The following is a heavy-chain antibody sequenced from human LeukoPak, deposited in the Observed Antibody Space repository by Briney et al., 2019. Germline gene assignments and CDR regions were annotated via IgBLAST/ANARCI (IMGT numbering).Heavy chain of an antibody. V-gene: IGHV3-48*01. Sequence: GGSLRLSCAASGFTFSTYSMNWVRQAPGKGLEWVSYISSSSSTIYYADSVKGRFTISRDNAKNSLYLQMNSLRAEDTAVYYCARTPPDYSSSWYGDYYYYMDVWGKGTTVTVSS. CDR2: ISSSSSTI. CDR1: GFTFSTYS. CDR3: ARTPPDYSSSWYGDYYYYMDV. J-gene: IGHJ6*03. D-gene: IGHD6-13*01.